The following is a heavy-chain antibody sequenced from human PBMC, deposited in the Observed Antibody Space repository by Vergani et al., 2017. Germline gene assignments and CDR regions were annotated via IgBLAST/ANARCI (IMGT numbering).Heavy chain of an antibody. V-gene: IGHV1-69*09. CDR2: INPILGIA. J-gene: IGHJ5*02. CDR1: GYTFTGYY. CDR3: ARDRYCSGGSCYSWFDP. Sequence: QVQLVQSGAEVKKPGASVKVSCKASGYTFTGYYMHWVRQAPGQGLEWMGWINPILGIANYAQKFQGRVTITADKSTSTAYIELSSLRSEDTVVYYCARDRYCSGGSCYSWFDPWGQGTLVTVSS. D-gene: IGHD2-15*01.